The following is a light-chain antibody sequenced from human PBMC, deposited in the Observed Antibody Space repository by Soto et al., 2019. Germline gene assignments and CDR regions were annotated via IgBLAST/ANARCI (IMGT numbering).Light chain of an antibody. Sequence: DIQMTQSPSTLSASVGDRVTITCRASQSISSYLNWYQQKPGKDPKLLIYAASSLQSGVPSSFSGSGSGTDFNLTINSLQTDDFATYECQQYNSYTITVGQGTRREIK. V-gene: IGKV1-5*01. J-gene: IGKJ5*01. CDR3: QQYNSYTIT. CDR1: QSISSY. CDR2: AAS.